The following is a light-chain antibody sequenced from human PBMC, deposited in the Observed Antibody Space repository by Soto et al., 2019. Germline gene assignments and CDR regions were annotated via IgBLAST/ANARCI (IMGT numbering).Light chain of an antibody. J-gene: IGKJ4*01. V-gene: IGKV4-1*01. CDR2: WAS. Sequence: DIVMTQSPDSLAVSLGERATINCKSSQSILSSSNNKNYLTWYQQKPGQPPKLLIYWASTRESGVPDRFSGSXXXXXXXXXXXXXXAQDVAVYXXXQYYSAPLTFGGGTKVELK. CDR3: XQYYSAPLT. CDR1: QSILSSSNNKNY.